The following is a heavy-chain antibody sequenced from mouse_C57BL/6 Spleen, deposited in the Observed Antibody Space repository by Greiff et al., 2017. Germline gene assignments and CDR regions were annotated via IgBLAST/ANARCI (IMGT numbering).Heavy chain of an antibody. V-gene: IGHV5-17*01. D-gene: IGHD4-1*01. Sequence: VQLKESGGGLVKPGGSLKLSCAASGFTFSDYGMHWVRQAPEKGLEWVAYISSGSSTIYYADTVKGRFTISRDNAKNTLFLQMTSLRSEDTAMYYCATELGPYYFDYWGQGTTLTVSS. J-gene: IGHJ2*01. CDR2: ISSGSSTI. CDR1: GFTFSDYG. CDR3: ATELGPYYFDY.